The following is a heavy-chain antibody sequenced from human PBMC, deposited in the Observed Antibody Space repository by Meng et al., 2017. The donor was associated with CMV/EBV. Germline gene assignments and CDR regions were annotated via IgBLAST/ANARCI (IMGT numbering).Heavy chain of an antibody. V-gene: IGHV3-23*01. CDR2: ISGSGGST. D-gene: IGHD1-26*01. CDR3: AKGSGSGCYNEDYYGMDV. J-gene: IGHJ6*02. Sequence: GESLKISCAASGFPFSSYAMSWVRQAPGKGLEWVSAISGSGGSTYYADSVKGRFTISRDNSKNTLYLQMNSLRAEDTAVYYCAKGSGSGCYNEDYYGMDVWGQGTTVTVSS. CDR1: GFPFSSYA.